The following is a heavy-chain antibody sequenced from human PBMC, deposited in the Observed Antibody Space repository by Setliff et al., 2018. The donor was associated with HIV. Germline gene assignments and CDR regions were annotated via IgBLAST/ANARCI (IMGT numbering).Heavy chain of an antibody. J-gene: IGHJ6*02. CDR1: GFTFSSYW. CDR3: ARGGVYAIDYYYGMDV. V-gene: IGHV3-74*01. D-gene: IGHD2-8*01. Sequence: GESLTISCAASGFTFSSYWMHWVRQAPGKGLVWVSRINSDGSSTSYADSVKGRFTISRDNAKNTLYPQMNSLRAEDTAVYYCARGGVYAIDYYYGMDVWGQGTTVTVSS. CDR2: INSDGSST.